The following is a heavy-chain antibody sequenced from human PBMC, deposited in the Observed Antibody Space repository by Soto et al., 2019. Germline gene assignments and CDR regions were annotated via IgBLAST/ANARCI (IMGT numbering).Heavy chain of an antibody. CDR1: GDSFNDYY. CDR2: INPNGGVT. Sequence: QVQLVQSGAEVRKPGASVTVSCRSSGDSFNDYYIHWVRQAPGQGFEWMGWINPNGGVTKYAQKFRGWASMTRDTSIRTVYMQLSRLRSDATAVYYCARESGGATATLDYYYFYMDVWGTGTTVTVSS. J-gene: IGHJ6*03. D-gene: IGHD5-12*01. V-gene: IGHV1-2*04. CDR3: ARESGGATATLDYYYFYMDV.